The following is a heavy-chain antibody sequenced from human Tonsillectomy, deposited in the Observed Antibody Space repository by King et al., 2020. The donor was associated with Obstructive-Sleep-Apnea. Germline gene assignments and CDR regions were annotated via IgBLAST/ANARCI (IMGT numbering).Heavy chain of an antibody. CDR2: IYWDDDK. CDR3: AHSHDPDGSFYAFDI. J-gene: IGHJ3*02. Sequence: ITLKESGPTQVKPTQTLTLTCTFSGFSLTTSGVGVGWIRQPPGKALEWLALIYWDDDKLLSPSLKGRLTITKDTSKNQVVLTLTNMAPVDTATYYCAHSHDPDGSFYAFDIWGQGTKVTVSS. D-gene: IGHD1-14*01. V-gene: IGHV2-5*02. CDR1: GFSLTTSGVG.